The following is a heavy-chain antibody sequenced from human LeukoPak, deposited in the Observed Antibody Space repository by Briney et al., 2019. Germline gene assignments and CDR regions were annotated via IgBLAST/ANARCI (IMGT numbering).Heavy chain of an antibody. CDR2: INHSGST. V-gene: IGHV4-34*01. CDR3: GRGRYYYGSGSYYPKGFDY. J-gene: IGHJ4*02. D-gene: IGHD3-10*01. Sequence: SDTLTLTCAVYGGSFSGYYWSWIRQPPGKGLEWIGEINHSGSTNYNPSLKSRGTISVDTSKNQFSLKLSSVTAADTAVYYCGRGRYYYGSGSYYPKGFDYWGQGTLVTVSS. CDR1: GGSFSGYY.